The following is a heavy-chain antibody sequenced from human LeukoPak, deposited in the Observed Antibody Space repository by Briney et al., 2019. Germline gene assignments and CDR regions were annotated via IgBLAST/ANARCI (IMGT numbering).Heavy chain of an antibody. CDR2: IYISGKT. V-gene: IGHV4-4*07. D-gene: IGHD5-18*01. Sequence: SETLSLTCTVFGGSISLYYWSWIRQSAAKGLEWIGRIYISGKTTHNSSLKSRVTMSVDMSKNQVSLKLSSVTAADTAVYYCARGVDTVIHAFDIWGQGTMVTVSS. CDR3: ARGVDTVIHAFDI. J-gene: IGHJ3*02. CDR1: GGSISLYY.